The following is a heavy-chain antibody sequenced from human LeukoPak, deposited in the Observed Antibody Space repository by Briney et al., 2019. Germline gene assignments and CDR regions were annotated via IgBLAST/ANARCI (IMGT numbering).Heavy chain of an antibody. CDR1: VGSFSGYY. J-gene: IGHJ3*02. CDR2: INHSGST. CDR3: ARTETDSSGYYDAFDI. Sequence: SETLSLTCAVYVGSFSGYYWTWIRQPPGKGLEWIGGINHSGSTNYNPSLKSRVSISVVTSKNQFSLKLSSVTAADTAVYYCARTETDSSGYYDAFDIWGEGTMVTVSS. V-gene: IGHV4-34*01. D-gene: IGHD3-22*01.